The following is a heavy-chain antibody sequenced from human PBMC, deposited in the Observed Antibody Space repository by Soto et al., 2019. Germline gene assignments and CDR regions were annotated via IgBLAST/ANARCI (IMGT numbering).Heavy chain of an antibody. D-gene: IGHD4-17*01. CDR1: GGSVSSGSYY. CDR3: ARGPSIDYGAINDFDY. V-gene: IGHV4-61*01. Sequence: PSETLSLTCTVSGGSVSSGSYYWSLIRQPPGKGLEWIGYIYYSGGTNYNPSLKSRVTISVDTSKNQFSLKLSSVTAADTAVYYCARGPSIDYGAINDFDYWGQGTLVTVSS. CDR2: IYYSGGT. J-gene: IGHJ4*02.